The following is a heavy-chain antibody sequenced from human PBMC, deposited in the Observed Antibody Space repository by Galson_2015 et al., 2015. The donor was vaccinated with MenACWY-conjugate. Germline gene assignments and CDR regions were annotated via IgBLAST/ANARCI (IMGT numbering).Heavy chain of an antibody. J-gene: IGHJ3*02. V-gene: IGHV3-21*01. Sequence: SLRLSCAASGFTFSSYPMNWVRQAPGKGLEWVSSISSSSTYIYYADSVKGRFTISRDHANNSLYLQMNNLRSDDTALYYCARDLSYQPLLHFSETPRGAFDIWGQGTMVTVSS. CDR2: ISSSSTYI. CDR1: GFTFSSYP. CDR3: ARDLSYQPLLHFSETPRGAFDI. D-gene: IGHD2-2*01.